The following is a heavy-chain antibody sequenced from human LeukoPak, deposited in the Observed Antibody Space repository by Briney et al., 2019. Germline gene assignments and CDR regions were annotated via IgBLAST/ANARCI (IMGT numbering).Heavy chain of an antibody. CDR3: ARRGAVAGSFDY. V-gene: IGHV4-34*01. J-gene: IGHJ4*02. CDR1: GGSFSGYH. Sequence: PSETPSLTCAVYGGSFSGYHWTWIRQPPGKGLEWIGSIYYSGSTYYNPSLKSRVTISVDTSKNQFSLKLSSVTAADTAVYYCARRGAVAGSFDYWGQGTLVTVSS. D-gene: IGHD6-19*01. CDR2: IYYSGST.